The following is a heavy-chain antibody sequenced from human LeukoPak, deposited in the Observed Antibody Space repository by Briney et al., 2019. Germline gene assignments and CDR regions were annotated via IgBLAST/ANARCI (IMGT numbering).Heavy chain of an antibody. D-gene: IGHD3-16*01. J-gene: IGHJ4*02. Sequence: PGGSLRLSCAASGFNFSRYSMTWVRQAPGKGLEWVSSISSSSRYIYYEGSVKGRSTISRDNAKNSLYLQMNSLRAEDTAVYYCARADGGGNLIWFDYWGQGTLVTVSS. CDR1: GFNFSRYS. CDR3: ARADGGGNLIWFDY. CDR2: ISSSSRYI. V-gene: IGHV3-21*01.